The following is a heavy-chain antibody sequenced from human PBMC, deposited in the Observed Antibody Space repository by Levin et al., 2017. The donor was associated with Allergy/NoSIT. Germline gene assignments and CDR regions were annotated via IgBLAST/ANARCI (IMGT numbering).Heavy chain of an antibody. J-gene: IGHJ5*02. CDR3: AKGGYYAGNSPLWS. D-gene: IGHD4-23*01. CDR2: ISYDGSSK. CDR1: VFTFSSHG. Sequence: GGSLRLSCAAAVFTFSSHGMHWVRQAPGKGLEWVAVISYDGSSKYYADSVKGRFTISRDNSKNTLYLQMNSLRAEDSAVYHCAKGGYYAGNSPLWSWGQGTLVTVSS. V-gene: IGHV3-30*18.